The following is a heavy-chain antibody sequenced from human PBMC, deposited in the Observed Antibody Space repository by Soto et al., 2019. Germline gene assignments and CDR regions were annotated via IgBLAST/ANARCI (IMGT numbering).Heavy chain of an antibody. CDR3: AKVAAAGTGPYAFDI. Sequence: SVKVSCKASGGTFSSYTISWVRQAPGQGLEWMGRIIPIPGIANYAQKFQGWVTMTRDTSISTAYMDLSRLRSDDTAVYYCAKVAAAGTGPYAFDIWGQGTMVTVSS. CDR1: GGTFSSYT. CDR2: IIPIPGIA. J-gene: IGHJ3*02. D-gene: IGHD6-13*01. V-gene: IGHV1-69*02.